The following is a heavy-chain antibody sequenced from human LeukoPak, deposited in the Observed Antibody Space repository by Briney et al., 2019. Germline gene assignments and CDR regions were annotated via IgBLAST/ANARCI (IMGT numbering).Heavy chain of an antibody. J-gene: IGHJ3*01. D-gene: IGHD3-10*01. CDR3: ARHMSVSYDAFDL. Sequence: SETLSLTCTVSGDSISNYYWSWIRQPPGKGLEWIAYVYYTGRTLYNPSLESRVTISVDRSKTQFSLTVTSVTAADTAVYYCARHMSVSYDAFDLWGRGTTVTVSS. CDR2: VYYTGRT. CDR1: GDSISNYY. V-gene: IGHV4-59*08.